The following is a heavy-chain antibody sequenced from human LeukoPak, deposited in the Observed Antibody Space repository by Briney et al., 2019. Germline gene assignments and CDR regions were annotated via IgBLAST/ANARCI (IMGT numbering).Heavy chain of an antibody. D-gene: IGHD2-15*01. V-gene: IGHV1-18*01. Sequence: ASVKVSCTASGYILTSYGISWVRQAPGQGLEWMGWISRYNGNINYAQKLQGRVTMTTDTSTSTAYMELRSLRSDDTAVYYCARAGLDHCSGGSCYFGWFDPWGQGTLVTVSS. J-gene: IGHJ5*02. CDR1: GYILTSYG. CDR2: ISRYNGNI. CDR3: ARAGLDHCSGGSCYFGWFDP.